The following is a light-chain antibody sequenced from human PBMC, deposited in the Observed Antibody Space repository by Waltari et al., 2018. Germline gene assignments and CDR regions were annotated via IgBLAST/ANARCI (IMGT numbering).Light chain of an antibody. Sequence: QSALTQPASVSGSPGQSITISCTGSTTDVGAYDFVAWYQQHPGKAPQLMVFDVTHRPSVISIRFAGSKSGDTASLTISVLQAEDEAYYYCSSYTTTITFVCGTGTNVTVV. V-gene: IGLV2-14*01. CDR3: SSYTTTITFV. CDR1: TTDVGAYDF. J-gene: IGLJ1*01. CDR2: DVT.